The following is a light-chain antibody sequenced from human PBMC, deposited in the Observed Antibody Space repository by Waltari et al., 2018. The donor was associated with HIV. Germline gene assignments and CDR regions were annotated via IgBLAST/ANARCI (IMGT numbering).Light chain of an antibody. CDR1: QSVSSSY. Sequence: EIVLTQSPGTLSLSPGERATLSCRASQSVSSSYLAWYQQKPGQAPRLLIYGASSSGSGTDFTLTISRLEPEDFAVYYCQQYGSSPPYSFGQGTKLEIK. J-gene: IGKJ2*03. CDR3: QQYGSSPPYS. CDR2: GAS. V-gene: IGKV3-20*01.